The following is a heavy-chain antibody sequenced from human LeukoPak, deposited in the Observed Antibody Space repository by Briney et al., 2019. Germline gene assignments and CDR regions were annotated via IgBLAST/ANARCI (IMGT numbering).Heavy chain of an antibody. CDR2: ISPHSHTT. Sequence: ASVKVSCKASGYTFNNYFISWVRQAPGRGLEWVGWISPHSHTTHYAEKVQGRVTMTTDTSTTTVYMELRSLRSDGTAVYFCARGQSMYYWGQGTPVTVSS. J-gene: IGHJ4*02. CDR1: GYTFNNYF. D-gene: IGHD2-8*01. CDR3: ARGQSMYY. V-gene: IGHV1-18*01.